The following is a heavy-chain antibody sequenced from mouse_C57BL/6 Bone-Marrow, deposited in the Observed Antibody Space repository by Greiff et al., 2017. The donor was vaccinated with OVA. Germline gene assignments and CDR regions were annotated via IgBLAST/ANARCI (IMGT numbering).Heavy chain of an antibody. CDR1: GFTFSDYG. D-gene: IGHD1-1*01. J-gene: IGHJ2*01. V-gene: IGHV5-17*01. CDR3: ARRATVVPNYFDY. CDR2: ISSGSSTI. Sequence: EVKLMESGGGLVKPGGSLKLSCAASGFTFSDYGMHWVRQAPEKGLEWVAYISSGSSTIYYADTVKGRFTISRDNAKNTLFLQMTSLRSEDTAMYYCARRATVVPNYFDYWGQGTTLTVSS.